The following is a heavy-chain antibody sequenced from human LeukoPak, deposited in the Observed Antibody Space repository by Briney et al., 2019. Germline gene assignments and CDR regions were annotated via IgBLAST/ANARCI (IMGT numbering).Heavy chain of an antibody. J-gene: IGHJ4*02. CDR2: IKQDGSEK. D-gene: IGHD3-3*01. Sequence: GGSLRLSCAASGFTFSSYWMSWVRQAPGKGLEWVANIKQDGSEKYYVDSVKGRFTISRDNAKNSLYLQMNSLRAEDPAVYYCAREAYYDFWSGYFFDYWGQGTLVTVSS. V-gene: IGHV3-7*01. CDR3: AREAYYDFWSGYFFDY. CDR1: GFTFSSYW.